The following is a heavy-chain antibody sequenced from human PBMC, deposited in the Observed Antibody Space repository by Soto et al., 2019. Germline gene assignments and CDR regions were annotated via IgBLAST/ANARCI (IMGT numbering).Heavy chain of an antibody. V-gene: IGHV3-7*05. J-gene: IGHJ4*02. CDR1: GFTFSNYW. CDR2: IKQDGSVR. Sequence: EVQLVESGGGLVQPGGSLRLSCAASGFTFSNYWMSWVRQAPGKGLEWVANIKQDGSVRNYVDSVKGRFTISRDNAKHSLYLQLNSLRAEATAVYYCERAGSENGYWGQGTLVTVSS. D-gene: IGHD2-8*01. CDR3: ERAGSENGY.